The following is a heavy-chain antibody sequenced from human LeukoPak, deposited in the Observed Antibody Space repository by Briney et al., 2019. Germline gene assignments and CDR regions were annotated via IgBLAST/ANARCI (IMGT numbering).Heavy chain of an antibody. CDR3: ARNELGSGKYDP. CDR1: GGSITNYY. Sequence: SETLSLTCSVSGGSITNYYWSWIRQPPGKGLEWIGYIYSSGSTNYNPSLKSRVTISVDTSKNQVSLKLSSVTAVDTAVYYCARNELGSGKYDPWGQGILVTVSS. V-gene: IGHV4-4*09. CDR2: IYSSGST. D-gene: IGHD3-10*01. J-gene: IGHJ5*02.